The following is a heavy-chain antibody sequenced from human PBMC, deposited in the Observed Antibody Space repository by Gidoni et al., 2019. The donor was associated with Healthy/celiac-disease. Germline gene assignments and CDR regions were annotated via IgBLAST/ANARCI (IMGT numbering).Heavy chain of an antibody. CDR2: ISSSSSYI. CDR3: ARDFREWERKGGYYFDY. Sequence: GKGLEWVSSISSSSSYIYYADSVKGRFTISRDNAKNSLYLQMNSLRAEDTAVYYCARDFREWERKGGYYFDYWGQGTLVTVSS. J-gene: IGHJ4*02. V-gene: IGHV3-21*01. D-gene: IGHD1-26*01.